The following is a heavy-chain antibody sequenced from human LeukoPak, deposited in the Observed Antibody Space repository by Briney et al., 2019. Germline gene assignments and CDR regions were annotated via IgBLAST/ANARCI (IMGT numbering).Heavy chain of an antibody. J-gene: IGHJ5*02. CDR3: AKTSGYSSGPNWFDP. D-gene: IGHD6-19*01. Sequence: GASVKVSYKASGYSFTSYDINWVRQATGQGLEWMGWMNPNSGNTGYTMKFQGRVTMTRDTSISTAYMELSSLTSEDTAVYYCAKTSGYSSGPNWFDPWGQGTLVTISP. CDR1: GYSFTSYD. V-gene: IGHV1-8*01. CDR2: MNPNSGNT.